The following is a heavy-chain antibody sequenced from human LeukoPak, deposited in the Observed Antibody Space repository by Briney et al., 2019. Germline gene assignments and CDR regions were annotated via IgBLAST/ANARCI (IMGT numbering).Heavy chain of an antibody. CDR1: GFTFSSYL. J-gene: IGHJ4*02. CDR3: ARVQWELRGVGSYFEY. D-gene: IGHD1-26*01. Sequence: GGSLRLSCVVSGFTFSSYLMSWVRQAPGKGLEWVANIKQDGSEKYYVDSVKGRFTMSRDNAKNSLYLQMNSLRAEDTAVYYCARVQWELRGVGSYFEYWGQGALVTVSS. CDR2: IKQDGSEK. V-gene: IGHV3-7*01.